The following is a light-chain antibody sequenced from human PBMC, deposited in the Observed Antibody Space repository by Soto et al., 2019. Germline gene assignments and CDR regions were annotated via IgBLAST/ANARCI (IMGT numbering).Light chain of an antibody. CDR2: EVS. CDR3: SSYTSSSTLV. J-gene: IGLJ3*02. Sequence: QSVLTQPASVSGSPGQSITISCTGTSGDVGGYYYVSWYQQLPGKAPKLMISEVSNRPSGVSNRFSGSKSGNTASLTISGLQAEDEADYYCSSYTSSSTLVFGGGTQLTVL. CDR1: SGDVGGYYY. V-gene: IGLV2-14*01.